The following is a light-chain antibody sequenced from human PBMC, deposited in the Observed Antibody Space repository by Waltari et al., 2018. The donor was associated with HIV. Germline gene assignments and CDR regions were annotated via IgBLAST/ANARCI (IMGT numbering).Light chain of an antibody. CDR2: EAA. CDR3: QQYDSGPRGIT. V-gene: IGKV3-15*01. Sequence: EIVMTQSPPTLSVSPGQRVTLSCRASQSISAKVAWYQQRPGQAARLLIYEAATRPTGIPARFSGSGSGTEFTLTISSLQSEDFATYFCQQYDSGPRGITFGQGTMLEIK. J-gene: IGKJ2*01. CDR1: QSISAK.